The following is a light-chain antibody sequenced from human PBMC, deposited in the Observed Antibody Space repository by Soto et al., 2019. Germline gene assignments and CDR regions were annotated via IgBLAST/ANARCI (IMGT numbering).Light chain of an antibody. Sequence: EIVLTQSPATLSLSPGERATLSCRASQSVSSYLAWYQQKPGQAPRLLIYDASNRATCIPASFSGSGSGTYFTLTIISLEPEDFAVYYCQQRSNWPPMYTFGQGTKLEIK. V-gene: IGKV3-11*01. J-gene: IGKJ2*01. CDR1: QSVSSY. CDR3: QQRSNWPPMYT. CDR2: DAS.